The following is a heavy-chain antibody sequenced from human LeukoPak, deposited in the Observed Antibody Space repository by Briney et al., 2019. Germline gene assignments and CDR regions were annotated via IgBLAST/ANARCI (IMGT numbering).Heavy chain of an antibody. Sequence: PGRSLRLSCAASGFTFDDYAMHWVRQAPGKGLEWVSGISWNSGSIGYADSVKGRFTISRDNAKNSLYLQMNSLRAEDTALYHCAKDIGGYSSSWVYYYYYYGMDVWGQGTTVTVSS. CDR1: GFTFDDYA. J-gene: IGHJ6*02. CDR3: AKDIGGYSSSWVYYYYYYGMDV. CDR2: ISWNSGSI. V-gene: IGHV3-9*01. D-gene: IGHD6-13*01.